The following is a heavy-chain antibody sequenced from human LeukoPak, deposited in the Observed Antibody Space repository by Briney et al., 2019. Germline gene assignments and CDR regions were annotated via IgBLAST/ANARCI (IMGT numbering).Heavy chain of an antibody. J-gene: IGHJ6*04. D-gene: IGHD3-10*01. Sequence: PGGSQRLSCAASGFTFSSYAMSWVRQAPGKGLEWVSAISGSGGSTYYADSVKGRFTISRDNSKNTLYLQMNSLRAEDTAVYYCAKVLVPPYYYYGMDVWGKGTTVTVSS. V-gene: IGHV3-23*01. CDR1: GFTFSSYA. CDR2: ISGSGGST. CDR3: AKVLVPPYYYYGMDV.